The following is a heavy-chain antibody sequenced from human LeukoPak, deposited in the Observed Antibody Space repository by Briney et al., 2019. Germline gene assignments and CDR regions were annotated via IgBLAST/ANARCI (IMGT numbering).Heavy chain of an antibody. CDR3: ARDRASGYQLLHYYYGMDV. CDR1: GGSISSYY. CDR2: IYYSGST. Sequence: PSETLSLTCTASGGSISSYYWSWIRQAPGKGLEWIGYIYYSGSTNYNPSLKSRVTISVDTSKNQFSLKLSSVTAADTAVYYCARDRASGYQLLHYYYGMDVWGQGTTVTVSS. V-gene: IGHV4-59*12. D-gene: IGHD2-2*01. J-gene: IGHJ6*02.